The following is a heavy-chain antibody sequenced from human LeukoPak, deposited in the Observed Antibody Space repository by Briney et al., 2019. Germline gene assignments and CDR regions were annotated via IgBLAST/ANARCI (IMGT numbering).Heavy chain of an antibody. Sequence: PSETLSLTCAVYCGSFSGYYWSWIRQPPGKGLEWIGEINHSGSTNYNPSFKSRVTISVDTSKNQFSLKLNSVTAADTAVYYCAREDTGEFDYWGQGTLVTVSS. CDR3: AREDTGEFDY. V-gene: IGHV4-34*01. J-gene: IGHJ4*02. CDR1: CGSFSGYY. D-gene: IGHD2-15*01. CDR2: INHSGST.